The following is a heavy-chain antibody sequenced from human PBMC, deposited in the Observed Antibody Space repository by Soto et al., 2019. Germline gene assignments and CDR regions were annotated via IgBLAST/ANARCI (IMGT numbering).Heavy chain of an antibody. V-gene: IGHV4-34*01. Sequence: SETLSLTCAVYGGSFIGYYWSWIRQPPGKGLEWIGEINHSGSTNYNPSLKSRVTISVDTSKNQFSLKLSSVTAADTAVYYCARATYYYDSSGYSVWGQGTLVTVSS. J-gene: IGHJ4*02. D-gene: IGHD3-22*01. CDR1: GGSFIGYY. CDR3: ARATYYYDSSGYSV. CDR2: INHSGST.